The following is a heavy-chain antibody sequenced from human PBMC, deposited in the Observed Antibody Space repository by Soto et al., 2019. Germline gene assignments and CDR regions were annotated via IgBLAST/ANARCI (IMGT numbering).Heavy chain of an antibody. Sequence: VGSLRLSCAASGFTFSNYEMSWVRQAPGKGLEWISYIGSTASHIYYADSVKGRVTISRDNAKNSLYLQMNSLRVEDTAVYYCARENYDISGYFLDYWGQGSLVTVSS. V-gene: IGHV3-48*03. D-gene: IGHD3-22*01. J-gene: IGHJ4*02. CDR2: IGSTASHI. CDR3: ARENYDISGYFLDY. CDR1: GFTFSNYE.